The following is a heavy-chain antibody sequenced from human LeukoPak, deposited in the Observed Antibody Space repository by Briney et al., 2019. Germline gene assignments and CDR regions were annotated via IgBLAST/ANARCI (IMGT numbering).Heavy chain of an antibody. CDR2: INHSGST. CDR1: GGSFSGYY. D-gene: IGHD6-13*01. CDR3: ARVITRYSSSWYFEIKYYFDY. J-gene: IGHJ4*02. Sequence: SETLSLTCAVYGGSFSGYYWSWIRQPPGKGLEWIGEINHSGSTNYNPSLKSRVTISVDTSKNQFSLKLSSVTAADTAVYYCARVITRYSSSWYFEIKYYFDYWGQGTLVTVSS. V-gene: IGHV4-34*01.